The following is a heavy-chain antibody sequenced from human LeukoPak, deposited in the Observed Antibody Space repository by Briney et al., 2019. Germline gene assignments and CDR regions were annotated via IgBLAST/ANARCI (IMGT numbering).Heavy chain of an antibody. CDR2: IWYDGSNK. CDR3: ASGSWFGELFPTLDY. Sequence: PGGSLRLSCAASGFTFSSYGMHWVRQAPGKGLEWVAVIWYDGSNKYYADSVKGRFTISRDNSKNTLYLQMNSLRAEDTAVYYCASGSWFGELFPTLDYWGQGTLVTVSS. V-gene: IGHV3-33*01. D-gene: IGHD3-10*01. J-gene: IGHJ4*02. CDR1: GFTFSSYG.